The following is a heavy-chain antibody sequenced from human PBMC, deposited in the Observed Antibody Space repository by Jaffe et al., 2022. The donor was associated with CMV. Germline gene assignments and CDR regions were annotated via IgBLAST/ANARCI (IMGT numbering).Heavy chain of an antibody. D-gene: IGHD3-9*01. CDR2: ISAKKDVT. CDR1: GYTFINYG. Sequence: VQLVQSGGEVRKPGASVKVSCKTSGYTFINYGVSWVRQAPGQGLQWVGWISAKKDVTNYAPEVQGRVTMTTDTSTSTVYMELRSLRSDDTAMYYCARDHEYTDWSPEGYWGQGTLVTVSS. CDR3: ARDHEYTDWSPEGY. V-gene: IGHV1-18*04. J-gene: IGHJ4*02.